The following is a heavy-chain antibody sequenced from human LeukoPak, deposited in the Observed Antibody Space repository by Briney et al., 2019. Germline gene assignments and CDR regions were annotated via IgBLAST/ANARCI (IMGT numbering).Heavy chain of an antibody. CDR1: GFTFSSYA. CDR2: IKQDESEK. D-gene: IGHD6-13*01. J-gene: IGHJ3*02. V-gene: IGHV3-7*01. Sequence: GGSLRLSCAASGFTFSSYAMNWVRQAPGKGLEWVANIKQDESEKYYVDSVKGRFTISRDNAKNSLYLQMNSLRAEDTALYYCARSTGIAAGDAFDIWGQGTLVTVSS. CDR3: ARSTGIAAGDAFDI.